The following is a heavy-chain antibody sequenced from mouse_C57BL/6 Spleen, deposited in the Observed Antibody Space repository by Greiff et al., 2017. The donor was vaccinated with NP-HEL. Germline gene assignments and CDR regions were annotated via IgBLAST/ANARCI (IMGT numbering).Heavy chain of an antibody. Sequence: VQLQQPGAELVRPGSSVKLSCKASGYTFTSYWMDWVKQRPGQGLEWIGNIYPSDSETPYNQKFKDKATLTVDKSSSTAYMQLSSLTSEDSAVYYCATLSVNGYWGQGTTLTVSS. CDR3: ATLSVNGY. V-gene: IGHV1-61*01. CDR1: GYTFTSYW. J-gene: IGHJ2*01. CDR2: IYPSDSET.